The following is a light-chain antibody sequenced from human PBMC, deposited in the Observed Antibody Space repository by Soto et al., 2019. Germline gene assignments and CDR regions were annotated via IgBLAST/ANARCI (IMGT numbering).Light chain of an antibody. CDR3: QQYGSSAPIT. J-gene: IGKJ5*01. CDR2: DAS. V-gene: IGKV3-20*01. Sequence: EIVLTQSPNTLSLSPGERATLSCRASQSVSSNYLAWYQQKPGQAPSLLIYDASSRATGIPDRFSGSGSGTDFTLTISRLEPEDFAMYYCQQYGSSAPITFGQGTRLEIE. CDR1: QSVSSNY.